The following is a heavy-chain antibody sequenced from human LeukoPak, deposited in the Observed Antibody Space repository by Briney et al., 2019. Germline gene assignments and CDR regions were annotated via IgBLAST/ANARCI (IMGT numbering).Heavy chain of an antibody. CDR1: GGSISSSSYY. CDR3: AMLRKEECIDY. V-gene: IGHV4-39*01. CDR2: IYYSGST. D-gene: IGHD3-3*01. J-gene: IGHJ4*02. Sequence: SETLSLTCTVSGGSISSSSYYWGWIRQPPGKGLEWIGSIYYSGSTYYNPSLKSRVTISVDTSKNQFSLKLSSVAAADTAVYYCAMLRKEECIDYWGQGTLVTVSS.